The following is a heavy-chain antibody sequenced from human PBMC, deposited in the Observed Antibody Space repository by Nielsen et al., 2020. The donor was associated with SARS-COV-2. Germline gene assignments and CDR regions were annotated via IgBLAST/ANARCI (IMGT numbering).Heavy chain of an antibody. CDR1: GFTFSSLW. V-gene: IGHV3-7*01. Sequence: GESLKISCAASGFTFSSLWMSWVRQVPGKGLEWVADIKPDGSEKVYVDSVKGRFTISRDNAKNSMSLQMNSLRVEGTAVYYCAKDTRSGLVRGVITDYWGQGTLVTVSS. CDR2: IKPDGSEK. CDR3: AKDTRSGLVRGVITDY. J-gene: IGHJ4*02. D-gene: IGHD3-10*01.